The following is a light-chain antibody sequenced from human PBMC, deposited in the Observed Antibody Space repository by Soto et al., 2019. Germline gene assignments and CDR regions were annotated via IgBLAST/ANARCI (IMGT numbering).Light chain of an antibody. J-gene: IGLJ2*01. Sequence: QSVLTQPPSVSGAPGQRATISCTGSSANIGAGYDVHWYQQLPGTAPKLLIYGSSNRPSGVPDRFSGSKSGTSASLAITGLQAEDEADYYCQSYDSSLSVVFGGGTKVTVL. CDR3: QSYDSSLSVV. CDR1: SANIGAGYD. CDR2: GSS. V-gene: IGLV1-40*01.